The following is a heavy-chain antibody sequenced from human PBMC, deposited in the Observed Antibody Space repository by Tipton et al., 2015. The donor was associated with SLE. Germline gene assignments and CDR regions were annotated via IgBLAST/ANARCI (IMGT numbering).Heavy chain of an antibody. CDR2: ISGDGDAT. CDR3: AKGGRYCSVRSCYTVSDY. D-gene: IGHD2-15*01. Sequence: SLRLSCVASGFSFSSHAVNWARQAPGKGMEWVGAISGDGDATYYADSVKGRFTISRDNSKNTLYLQMNSLGAEDTAVYYCAKGGRYCSVRSCYTVSDYWGRGTLVTVSS. CDR1: GFSFSSHA. J-gene: IGHJ4*02. V-gene: IGHV3-23*01.